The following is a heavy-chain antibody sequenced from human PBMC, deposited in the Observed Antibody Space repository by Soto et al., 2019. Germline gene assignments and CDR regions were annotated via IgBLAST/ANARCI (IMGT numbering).Heavy chain of an antibody. J-gene: IGHJ6*01. CDR1: GGSIDGHN. Sequence: QVQLQESGPGLVKASETLSLTCTVSGGSIDGHNCAWIRQTPGKALEWVGYVYDNGDSGYNPSLKSRVTLPMGTFKSQFSLQLRSVTAADTAVYYCARQGIGRLHGLVDVWGRGTTVTVSS. D-gene: IGHD5-12*01. V-gene: IGHV4-59*08. CDR2: VYDNGDS. CDR3: ARQGIGRLHGLVDV.